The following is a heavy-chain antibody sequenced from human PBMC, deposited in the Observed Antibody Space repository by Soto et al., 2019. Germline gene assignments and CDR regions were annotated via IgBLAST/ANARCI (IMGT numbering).Heavy chain of an antibody. D-gene: IGHD6-19*01. V-gene: IGHV3-66*01. CDR3: VRGPGYSSGWALTGGEYHYYYYGMDV. Sequence: GSLRLSCAASGFTVSSNYMSGVRQAPGKGLEWVSVIYSGGSTYYADSVKGRFTISRDNSKNTLYLQMNSLRAEDTAVYYCVRGPGYSSGWALTGGEYHYYYYGMDVWGQGTTVTVSS. J-gene: IGHJ6*02. CDR2: IYSGGST. CDR1: GFTVSSNY.